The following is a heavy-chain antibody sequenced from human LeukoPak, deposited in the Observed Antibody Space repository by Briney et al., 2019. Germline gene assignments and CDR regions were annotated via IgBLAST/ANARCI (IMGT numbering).Heavy chain of an antibody. J-gene: IGHJ6*03. CDR2: IYYSGST. CDR1: GGSISSSSYY. CDR3: ARAYCSSTSCYDIGYYYYMDV. V-gene: IGHV4-39*07. D-gene: IGHD2-2*01. Sequence: PSETLSLTCTVSGGSISSSSYYWGWIRQPPGKGLEWIGSIYYSGSTYYNPSLKSRVTISVDTSKNQFSLKLSSVTAADTAVYYCARAYCSSTSCYDIGYYYYMDVWGKGTTVTVSS.